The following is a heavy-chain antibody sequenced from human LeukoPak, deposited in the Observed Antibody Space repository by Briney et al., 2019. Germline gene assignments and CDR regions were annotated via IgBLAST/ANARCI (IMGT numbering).Heavy chain of an antibody. CDR1: GGTFSSYA. V-gene: IGHV1-69*13. CDR3: ARGKGRYNPLVYFDY. Sequence: GASVKVSCKASGGTFSSYAISWVRQAPGQGLEWMGGIIPIFGTANYAQKFQGRVTITADESTSTAYMELSSLRSEDTAVYYCARGKGRYNPLVYFDYWGQGTLVTVSS. D-gene: IGHD1-1*01. CDR2: IIPIFGTA. J-gene: IGHJ4*02.